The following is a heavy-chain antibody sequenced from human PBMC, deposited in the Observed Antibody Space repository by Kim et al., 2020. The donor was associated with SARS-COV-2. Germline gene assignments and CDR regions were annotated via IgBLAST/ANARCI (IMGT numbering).Heavy chain of an antibody. J-gene: IGHJ4*02. CDR3: AKDLYSSSSPLDY. D-gene: IGHD6-6*01. Sequence: YYADSVKGRFTISRDNSKNTRDLQMNSRRAEDTAVYYCAKDLYSSSSPLDYWGQGTLVTVSS. V-gene: IGHV3-30*02.